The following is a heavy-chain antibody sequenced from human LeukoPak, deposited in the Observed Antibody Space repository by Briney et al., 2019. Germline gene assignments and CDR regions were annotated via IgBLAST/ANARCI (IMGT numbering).Heavy chain of an antibody. D-gene: IGHD3-22*01. CDR2: ISAYNGNT. J-gene: IGHJ4*02. CDR3: ARGVYYYDSSGYYYVGFDY. V-gene: IGHV1-18*01. Sequence: VASVKVSCKASGYTFTSYGISWVRQAPGQGLEWMAWISAYNGNTNYAQKLQGRVTMTTDTSTSTAYMELRSLRSDDTAVYYCARGVYYYDSSGYYYVGFDYWGQGTLVTVSS. CDR1: GYTFTSYG.